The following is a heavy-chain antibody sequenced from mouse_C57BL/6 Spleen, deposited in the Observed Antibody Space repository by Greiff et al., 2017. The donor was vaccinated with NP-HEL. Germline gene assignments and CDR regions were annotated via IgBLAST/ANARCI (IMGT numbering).Heavy chain of an antibody. J-gene: IGHJ4*01. CDR3: ARSRTTVVATYYYAMDY. D-gene: IGHD1-1*01. CDR1: GYAFSSYW. V-gene: IGHV1-80*01. CDR2: IYPGDGDT. Sequence: QVQLQQSGAELVKPGASVKISCKASGYAFSSYWMNWVKQRPGKGLEWIGQIYPGDGDTNYNGKFKGKATLTADKSSSTAYMQLSSLTSEDSAVYFCARSRTTVVATYYYAMDYWGQGTSVTVSS.